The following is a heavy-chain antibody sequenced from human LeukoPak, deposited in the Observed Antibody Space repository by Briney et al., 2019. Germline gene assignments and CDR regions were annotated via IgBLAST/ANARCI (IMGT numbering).Heavy chain of an antibody. V-gene: IGHV3-23*01. Sequence: GGSLRVSCAASGFTFSNYAMSWVRQAPGKGLECVSVISGSGDNTYYADSVKGRFTISRDNPKNTLYLQMDSLRAEDTAVYYCARDWSGWDVWGKGTTVTVSS. CDR1: GFTFSNYA. CDR3: ARDWSGWDV. J-gene: IGHJ6*04. CDR2: ISGSGDNT. D-gene: IGHD3-3*01.